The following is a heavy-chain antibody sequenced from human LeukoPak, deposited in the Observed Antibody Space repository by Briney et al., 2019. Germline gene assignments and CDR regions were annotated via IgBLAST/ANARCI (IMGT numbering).Heavy chain of an antibody. CDR2: IYSGGST. CDR1: GFTVSSNY. Sequence: PWGSLRLSCAASGFTVSSNYMSWVRQAPGKGLEWVSVIYSGGSTYYADSVKGRFTISRDNSKNTLYLQMNSLRAEDTAVYYCAMITGEPGAYYYYMDVWGKGTTVTISS. V-gene: IGHV3-66*01. CDR3: AMITGEPGAYYYYMDV. J-gene: IGHJ6*03. D-gene: IGHD1-14*01.